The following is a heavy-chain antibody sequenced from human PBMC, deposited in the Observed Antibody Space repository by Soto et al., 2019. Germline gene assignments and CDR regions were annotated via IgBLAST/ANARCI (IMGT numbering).Heavy chain of an antibody. J-gene: IGHJ3*02. CDR2: ISAYNGNT. CDR3: ARDFRGAYYDSSGYSAFDI. V-gene: IGHV1-18*01. D-gene: IGHD3-22*01. CDR1: GYTFTSYG. Sequence: GASVKVSCKASGYTFTSYGISWVRQAPGQGLEWMGWISAYNGNTNYAQKLQGRVTMTTDTSTSTAYMELRSLRSDDTAVYYCARDFRGAYYDSSGYSAFDIWGQGTMVTVSS.